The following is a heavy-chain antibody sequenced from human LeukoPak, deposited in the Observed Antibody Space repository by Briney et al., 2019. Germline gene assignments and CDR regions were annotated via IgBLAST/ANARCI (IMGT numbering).Heavy chain of an antibody. D-gene: IGHD3-10*01. Sequence: SETLSLTCTVSGGSISSGGYYWSWIRQHPGKGLEWIGYICYSGSTYYNPSLKSRVTISVDTSKNQFSLKLSSVTAADTAVYYCAGQTYGSGSYPMDVWGKGTTVTVSS. CDR1: GGSISSGGYY. J-gene: IGHJ6*03. CDR2: ICYSGST. CDR3: AGQTYGSGSYPMDV. V-gene: IGHV4-31*03.